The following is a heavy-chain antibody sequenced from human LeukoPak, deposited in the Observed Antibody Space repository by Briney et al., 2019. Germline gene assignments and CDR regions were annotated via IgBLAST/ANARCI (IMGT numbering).Heavy chain of an antibody. CDR1: GGSISGYY. J-gene: IGHJ4*02. Sequence: PSETLSLTCTVSGGSISGYYWGWIRQPPGKGLEWIGSIYHSGSTYYNPSLKSRVTISVDTSKNQFSLKLSSVTAADTAVYYCARSLGSFDHWGQGTLVTVSS. D-gene: IGHD7-27*01. CDR3: ARSLGSFDH. V-gene: IGHV4-38-2*02. CDR2: IYHSGST.